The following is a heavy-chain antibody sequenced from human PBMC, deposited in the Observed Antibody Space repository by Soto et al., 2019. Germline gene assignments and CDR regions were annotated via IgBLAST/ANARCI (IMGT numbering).Heavy chain of an antibody. CDR3: ARDPRPWIQLWFLPY. CDR2: ISYDGSNK. CDR1: GFTFSSYA. D-gene: IGHD5-18*01. V-gene: IGHV3-30-3*01. J-gene: IGHJ4*02. Sequence: GGSLRLSCAASGFTFSSYAMHWVRQAPGKGLERVAVISYDGSNKYYADSVKGRFTISRDNSKNTLYLQMNSLRAEDTAVYYCARDPRPWIQLWFLPYWGQGTLVTVSS.